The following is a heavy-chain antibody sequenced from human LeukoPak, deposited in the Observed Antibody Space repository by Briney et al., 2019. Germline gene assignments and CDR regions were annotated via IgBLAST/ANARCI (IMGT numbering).Heavy chain of an antibody. CDR2: ISAYNGNT. Sequence: ASVKVSCKASGYTFTSYGISWVRQAPGQGLEWMGWISAYNGNTNYAQKLQGRVTMTTDTSTSTAYMELRSLRSDDTAVYYCARDRLMVRGVMYWFDPWGQGTLVTVSP. CDR3: ARDRLMVRGVMYWFDP. CDR1: GYTFTSYG. D-gene: IGHD3-10*01. J-gene: IGHJ5*02. V-gene: IGHV1-18*01.